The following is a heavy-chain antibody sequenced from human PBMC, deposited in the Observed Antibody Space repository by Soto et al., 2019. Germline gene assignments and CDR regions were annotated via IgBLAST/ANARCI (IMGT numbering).Heavy chain of an antibody. J-gene: IGHJ4*02. Sequence: GGSLRLSCAASGFTFGSYSMNWVRQAPGKGLEWVSSISSSSSYIYYADSVKGRFTISRDNAKNSLYLQMNSLRAEDTAVYYCWISGRYSKAHYFDYWGQGTLVTVSS. V-gene: IGHV3-21*01. D-gene: IGHD1-26*01. CDR2: ISSSSSYI. CDR3: WISGRYSKAHYFDY. CDR1: GFTFGSYS.